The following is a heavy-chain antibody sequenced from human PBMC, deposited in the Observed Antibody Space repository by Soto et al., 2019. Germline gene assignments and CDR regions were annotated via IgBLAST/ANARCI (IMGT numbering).Heavy chain of an antibody. V-gene: IGHV3-33*01. CDR2: IGYDGSNK. CDR1: GFTFSSYG. Sequence: VGSLRLSCAASGFTFSSYGMHWVRQAPGKGLVWVAVIGYDGSNKYYADSVKGRFTISRDNSKNTLYLQMNSLRAEDTAVYYCARDGGGNSYDSFDYWGQGTLVTVSS. D-gene: IGHD4-4*01. J-gene: IGHJ4*02. CDR3: ARDGGGNSYDSFDY.